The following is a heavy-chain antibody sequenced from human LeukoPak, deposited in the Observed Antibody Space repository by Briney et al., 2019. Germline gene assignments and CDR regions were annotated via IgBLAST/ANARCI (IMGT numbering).Heavy chain of an antibody. CDR1: GFTFSSYG. D-gene: IGHD6-19*01. Sequence: GGSLRLSCAASGFTFSSYGMHWVRQAPGKGLEWVAFIRYDGSNKYYADSVKGRFTISRDNSKNTLYLQMNSLRAEDTAVYYCAKDQTKYSSGWYISTSYYYYYMDVWGKGTTVTISS. CDR3: AKDQTKYSSGWYISTSYYYYYMDV. CDR2: IRYDGSNK. V-gene: IGHV3-30*02. J-gene: IGHJ6*03.